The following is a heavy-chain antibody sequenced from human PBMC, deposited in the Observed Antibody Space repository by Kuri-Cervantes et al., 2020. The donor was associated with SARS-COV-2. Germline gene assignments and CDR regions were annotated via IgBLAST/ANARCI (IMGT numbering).Heavy chain of an antibody. CDR1: GYTFTGYY. V-gene: IGHV1-2*04. Sequence: ALVKVSCKASGYTFTGYYMHWVRQAPGQGLEWMGWINPNSGDTNYAQNFQGWVTMTRDTSISTAYMELSRLRSDDTAVYYCATSGTSTDHYFDYWGQGTLVTVSS. CDR3: ATSGTSTDHYFDY. CDR2: INPNSGDT. J-gene: IGHJ4*02. D-gene: IGHD1-14*01.